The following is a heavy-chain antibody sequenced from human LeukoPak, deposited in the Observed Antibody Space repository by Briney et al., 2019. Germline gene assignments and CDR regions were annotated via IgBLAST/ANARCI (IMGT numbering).Heavy chain of an antibody. J-gene: IGHJ4*02. Sequence: GGSLRLSCAASGFTFSSYGMSWVRQAPGKGLEWVSAISGSGGSTYYADSVKGRFTISRDNSKNTLYLQMNSLRADDTAVYYCARSRGASGTSRYFDYWGQGTLVTVSS. V-gene: IGHV3-23*01. CDR2: ISGSGGST. CDR1: GFTFSSYG. D-gene: IGHD3-10*01. CDR3: ARSRGASGTSRYFDY.